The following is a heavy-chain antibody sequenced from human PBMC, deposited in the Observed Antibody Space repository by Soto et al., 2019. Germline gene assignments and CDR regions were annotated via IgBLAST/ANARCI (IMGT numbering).Heavy chain of an antibody. D-gene: IGHD2-15*01. CDR1: GGTFSSYA. CDR2: IIPIFGTA. V-gene: IGHV1-69*12. Sequence: QVQLVQSGAEVKKPGSSVKVSCKASGGTFSSYAISWVRQAPGQGLEWMGGIIPIFGTANYAQKFQGRVTITADESTSTAYMELSSLRSEDTAVYYCARDIGLGYCSGGSCYDSGYFDYWGQGTLVTVSS. CDR3: ARDIGLGYCSGGSCYDSGYFDY. J-gene: IGHJ4*02.